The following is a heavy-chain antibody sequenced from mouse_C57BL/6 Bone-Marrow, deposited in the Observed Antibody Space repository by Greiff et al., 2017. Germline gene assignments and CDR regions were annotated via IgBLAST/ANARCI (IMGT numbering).Heavy chain of an antibody. D-gene: IGHD1-1*01. CDR2: IDPNSGGT. Sequence: QVQLKESGAELVKPGASVKLSCKASGYTFTSYWMHWVKQRPGRGLEWIGRIDPNSGGTKYNEKFKSKATLTVDKPSSPAYMQRSSVTSDDSAVYYWARSLGTVVAYYAMDYWGQGTSVTVSS. J-gene: IGHJ4*01. CDR3: ARSLGTVVAYYAMDY. CDR1: GYTFTSYW. V-gene: IGHV1-72*01.